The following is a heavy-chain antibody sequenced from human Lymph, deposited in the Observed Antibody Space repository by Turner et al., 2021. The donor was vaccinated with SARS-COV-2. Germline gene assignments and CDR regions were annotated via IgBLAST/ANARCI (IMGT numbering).Heavy chain of an antibody. V-gene: IGHV4-59*11. CDR1: GGSISSHY. D-gene: IGHD2-2*01. Sequence: QVQLQESGPGLVKPSETLSLTCTVSGGSISSHYWSWIRQPPGKGLEWIGYIFYSGSTIYNPSLKSRVTISVDTSKNQFSLKLSSVTAADTAVYYCARVVPAGWYYFDYWGQGTLVTVSS. CDR3: ARVVPAGWYYFDY. J-gene: IGHJ4*02. CDR2: IFYSGST.